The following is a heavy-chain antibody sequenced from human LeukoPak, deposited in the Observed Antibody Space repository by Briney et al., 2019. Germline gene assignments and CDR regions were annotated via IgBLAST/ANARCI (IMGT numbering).Heavy chain of an antibody. CDR2: INPNNGGT. CDR1: GYTFTGNY. D-gene: IGHD6-6*01. J-gene: IGHJ5*02. V-gene: IGHV1-2*02. CDR3: ARDLGLQNTSSAFWFDP. Sequence: SVKVSCKASGYTFTGNYMYWVRHAPGQGLEWMGWINPNNGGTNSEQKIQGTVTLTMDTSTSTSYMELSRLRSANTAAYYFARDLGLQNTSSAFWFDPWGQGTLVTVSS.